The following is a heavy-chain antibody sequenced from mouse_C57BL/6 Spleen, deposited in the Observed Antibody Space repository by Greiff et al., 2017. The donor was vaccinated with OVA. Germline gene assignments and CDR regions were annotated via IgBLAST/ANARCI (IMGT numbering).Heavy chain of an antibody. Sequence: EVQRVESGGGLVKPGGSLKLSCAASGFTFSSYAMSWVRQTPEKRLEWVATISDGGSYTYYPDNVKGRFTISRDNAKNNLYLQMSHLKSEDTAMYYCARDRGYSNYYAMDYWGQGTSVTVSS. CDR3: ARDRGYSNYYAMDY. CDR1: GFTFSSYA. J-gene: IGHJ4*01. CDR2: ISDGGSYT. V-gene: IGHV5-4*01. D-gene: IGHD3-1*01.